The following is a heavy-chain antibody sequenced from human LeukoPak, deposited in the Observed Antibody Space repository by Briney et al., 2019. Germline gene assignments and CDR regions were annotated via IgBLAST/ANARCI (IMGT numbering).Heavy chain of an antibody. V-gene: IGHV4-39*02. Sequence: SETLSLTCSVSGGSINTRSYYWGWIRQPPGKGLEWIGSIYYGGLTYYNPSLKSRVTLSAVTSRNHFFLKVNSVTAADTSVYYCARLPILGVVDYWGQGNLVTVSS. J-gene: IGHJ4*02. CDR3: ARLPILGVVDY. D-gene: IGHD1-26*01. CDR1: GGSINTRSYY. CDR2: IYYGGLT.